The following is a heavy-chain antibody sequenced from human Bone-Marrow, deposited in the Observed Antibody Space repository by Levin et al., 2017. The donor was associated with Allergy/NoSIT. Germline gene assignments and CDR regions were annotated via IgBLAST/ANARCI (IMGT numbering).Heavy chain of an antibody. CDR3: AVGMTGQFYLYMDV. V-gene: IGHV4-59*01. Sequence: KSSETLSLTCTVSGDSIRHFYWSWIRQPPGKGLEWIGYIYDSGRTNYSPALKSRATISVDTSKNQFSLKLRSVTAADTAVYYCAVGMTGQFYLYMDVWGKGNTVTVSS. CDR1: GDSIRHFY. CDR2: IYDSGRT. J-gene: IGHJ6*03. D-gene: IGHD3-9*01.